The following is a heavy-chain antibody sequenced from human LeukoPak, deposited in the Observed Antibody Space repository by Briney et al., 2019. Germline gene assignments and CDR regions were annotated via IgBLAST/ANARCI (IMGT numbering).Heavy chain of an antibody. D-gene: IGHD3-3*01. CDR3: ARDRTIFGSGPKQFDP. Sequence: SETLSLTCTVSGGSISSGSYYWSWIRQPAGKGLEWIGRIYTSGSTNYNPSLKSRVTISVDTSKNQFSLKLSSVTAADTAVYYCARDRTIFGSGPKQFDPWGQGTLVTVSS. CDR1: GGSISSGSYY. V-gene: IGHV4-61*02. CDR2: IYTSGST. J-gene: IGHJ5*02.